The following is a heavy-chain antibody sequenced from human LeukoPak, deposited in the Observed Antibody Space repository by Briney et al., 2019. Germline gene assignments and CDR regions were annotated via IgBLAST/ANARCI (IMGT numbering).Heavy chain of an antibody. V-gene: IGHV3-48*02. CDR2: ITRSSSAI. J-gene: IGHJ4*02. Sequence: GRSLRLSCAASGFTFSSYGMHWVRQAPGKGLEWVSYITRSSSAIYYADSVKGRFTISRDNAKNSLYLQMNNLRDEDTAVYYCARESSIDYWGQGTLVTVSS. CDR3: ARESSIDY. CDR1: GFTFSSYG.